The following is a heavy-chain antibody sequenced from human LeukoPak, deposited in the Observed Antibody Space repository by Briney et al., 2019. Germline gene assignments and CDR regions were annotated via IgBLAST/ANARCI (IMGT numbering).Heavy chain of an antibody. Sequence: ASVKVSCKASGGTFSSYAISWVRQAPGQGLEWMGGIIPIFGTANYAQKFQGRVTITADESTSIAYMELSSLRSEDTAVYYCARDKEYDFWSGYYIRKDYYYGMDVWGQGTTVTVSS. CDR3: ARDKEYDFWSGYYIRKDYYYGMDV. CDR1: GGTFSSYA. D-gene: IGHD3-3*01. CDR2: IIPIFGTA. J-gene: IGHJ6*02. V-gene: IGHV1-69*13.